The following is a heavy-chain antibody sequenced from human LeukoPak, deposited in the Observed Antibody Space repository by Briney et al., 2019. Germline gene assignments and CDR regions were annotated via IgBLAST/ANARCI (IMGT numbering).Heavy chain of an antibody. CDR2: ISGSGGST. V-gene: IGHV3-23*01. Sequence: GGSLRPSCAASGFTFSSYAMSWVRQAPGKGLEWVSAISGSGGSTYYADSVKGRFTISRDNSKNILYLQMNSLRAEDTAVYYCARVLVNWGLSFDHWGQGTLVTVSS. CDR1: GFTFSSYA. D-gene: IGHD7-27*01. J-gene: IGHJ4*02. CDR3: ARVLVNWGLSFDH.